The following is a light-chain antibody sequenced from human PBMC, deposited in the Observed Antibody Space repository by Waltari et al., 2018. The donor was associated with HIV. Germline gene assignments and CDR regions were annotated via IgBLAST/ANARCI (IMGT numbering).Light chain of an antibody. CDR1: SSDVGSYNL. CDR2: EVT. J-gene: IGLJ2*01. CDR3: CSYASSRTFV. V-gene: IGLV2-23*02. Sequence: QSALTQPASVSGSLGQSISISCTGTSSDVGSYNLVSWYQHHPGKAPKLMIYEVTKRPSGFSTRFSGSKSGNTASLTSSGLQAEDETDYYCCSYASSRTFVFGGGTKLTVL.